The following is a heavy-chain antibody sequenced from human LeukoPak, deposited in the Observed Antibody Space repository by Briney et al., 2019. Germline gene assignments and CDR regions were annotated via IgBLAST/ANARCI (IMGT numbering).Heavy chain of an antibody. V-gene: IGHV1-3*01. CDR3: ARAPGGDY. J-gene: IGHJ4*02. CDR2: INAGNGNT. CDR1: GYTFTNYA. Sequence: GASVKVSCKASGYTFTNYAIRWVRQAPGQRLEWMGWINAGNGNTKYSQKFQGRVTITRDTSASTVYMEVSSLRSEDTAVYYCARAPGGDYWGQGTLVTVSS. D-gene: IGHD3-16*01.